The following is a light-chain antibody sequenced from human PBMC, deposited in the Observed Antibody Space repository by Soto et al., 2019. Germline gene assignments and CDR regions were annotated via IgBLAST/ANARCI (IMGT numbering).Light chain of an antibody. CDR3: QQLNNYPLT. Sequence: DIQVTQSPSFLSASVGDRVTITCRASQGISTYLAWYHQKPGKAPKLLIYGASTLQSGVPSRLSGSGSGTDFTLTISSLQPEDFATYYCQQLNNYPLTFGGGTKVEIK. V-gene: IGKV1-9*01. J-gene: IGKJ4*01. CDR2: GAS. CDR1: QGISTY.